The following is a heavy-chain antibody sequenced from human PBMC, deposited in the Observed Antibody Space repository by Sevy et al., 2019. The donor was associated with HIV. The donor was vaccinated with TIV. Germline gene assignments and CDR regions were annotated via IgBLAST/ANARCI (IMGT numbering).Heavy chain of an antibody. D-gene: IGHD3-3*02. Sequence: GGSLRLSCAASEFTFSSHAVSWVRQAPGKGLEWVSAIRGNGENRHYADSVRGRFTISRDNFKNTLYLQMNSLRAEDTALYYCARDGRGISAFDIWGQGTMVTVSS. CDR3: ARDGRGISAFDI. J-gene: IGHJ3*02. CDR1: EFTFSSHA. V-gene: IGHV3-23*01. CDR2: IRGNGENR.